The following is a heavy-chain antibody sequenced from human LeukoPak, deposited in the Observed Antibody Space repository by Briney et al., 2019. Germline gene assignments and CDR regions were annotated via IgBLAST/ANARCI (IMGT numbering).Heavy chain of an antibody. J-gene: IGHJ4*02. CDR2: ISYDGSNK. D-gene: IGHD4-17*01. Sequence: GSLRLSCAASGFTFSSYAMHWVRQAPGKGLEWVAVISYDGSNKYYADSVKGRFTISRDNSKNTLYLQMNSLRAEDTAVYYCARDRATVNDLDYWGQGTLVTVSS. CDR1: GFTFSSYA. V-gene: IGHV3-30-3*01. CDR3: ARDRATVNDLDY.